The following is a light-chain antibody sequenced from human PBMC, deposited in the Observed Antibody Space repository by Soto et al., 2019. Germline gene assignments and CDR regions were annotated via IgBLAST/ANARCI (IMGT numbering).Light chain of an antibody. J-gene: IGKJ4*01. CDR3: QQYNSYGLT. Sequence: DIQMTQSPSTLSASVGDSVTSTCRASQSISSWLAWYQQKPGKAPKLLIYKASSLESGAPSRFSGSGSGTEFTLTISSLQPDDFATYYCQQYNSYGLTFGGGTKVEIK. V-gene: IGKV1-5*03. CDR2: KAS. CDR1: QSISSW.